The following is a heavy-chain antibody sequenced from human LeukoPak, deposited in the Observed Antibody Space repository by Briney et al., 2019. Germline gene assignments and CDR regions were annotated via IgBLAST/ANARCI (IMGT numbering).Heavy chain of an antibody. CDR3: ARSPPIAYYDFWSGPLDY. CDR2: IVPIFGTA. D-gene: IGHD3-3*01. Sequence: SVKVSCTASGYTFTIYGISWVRQAPGQGFEWMGGIVPIFGTANYAQKFQGRVTITADESTSTAYMELSSLRSEDTAVYYCARSPPIAYYDFWSGPLDYWGQGTLVTVSS. J-gene: IGHJ4*02. V-gene: IGHV1-69*13. CDR1: GYTFTIYG.